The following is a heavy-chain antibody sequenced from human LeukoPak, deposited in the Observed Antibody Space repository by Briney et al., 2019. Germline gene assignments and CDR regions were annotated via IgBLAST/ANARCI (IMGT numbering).Heavy chain of an antibody. D-gene: IGHD3-16*01. V-gene: IGHV4-39*07. CDR2: INHSGST. CDR1: GGSISSSSYY. CDR3: ARASGLDY. Sequence: SETLSLTCTVSGGSISSSSYYWGWIRQPPGKGLEGIGEINHSGSTNYNPSLKSRVTISVDTSKNQSSLKLSSVTAADTAVYYCARASGLDYWGQGTLVTVSS. J-gene: IGHJ4*02.